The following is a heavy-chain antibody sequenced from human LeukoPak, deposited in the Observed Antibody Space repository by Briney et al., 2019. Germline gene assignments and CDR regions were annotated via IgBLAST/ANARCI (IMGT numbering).Heavy chain of an antibody. J-gene: IGHJ3*02. CDR2: IHGSGETT. D-gene: IGHD5/OR15-5a*01. Sequence: GGSLRLSCAASGFTFSDYYMSWIRQAPGKGLEWVSGIHGSGETTYYADSVKGRFTISRDNSREMLYLQMNSLRVEDTAVYYCAKDPNGVYVGAFDSWGQGTMVTVSS. V-gene: IGHV3-23*01. CDR1: GFTFSDYY. CDR3: AKDPNGVYVGAFDS.